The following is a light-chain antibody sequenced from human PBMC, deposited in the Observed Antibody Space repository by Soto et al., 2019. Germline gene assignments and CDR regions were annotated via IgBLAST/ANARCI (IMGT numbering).Light chain of an antibody. CDR1: GSNIGAGYD. V-gene: IGLV1-40*01. Sequence: QSVLTQPPSVSGAPGQRVTISCTGSGSNIGAGYDVHWYQQLPGTAPKLLIFANINRPSGVPDRFSGSKSGTSASLAISGLRSDDEADYYCAAWDDNLNAYVFGSGTKVTVL. CDR3: AAWDDNLNAYV. J-gene: IGLJ1*01. CDR2: ANI.